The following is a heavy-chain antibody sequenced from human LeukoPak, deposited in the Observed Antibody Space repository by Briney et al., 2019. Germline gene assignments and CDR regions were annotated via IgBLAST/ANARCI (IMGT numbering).Heavy chain of an antibody. D-gene: IGHD3-9*01. CDR2: INHSGST. J-gene: IGHJ4*02. CDR1: GGSFSGYY. CDR3: ARGGRFVLRYFDWLSRGFDY. Sequence: SETLSLTCAVYGGSFSGYYWSWIRQPPGKGLEWIEEINHSGSTNYNPSLKSRVTISVDTSKNQFSLKLSSVTAADTAVYYCARGGRFVLRYFDWLSRGFDYWGQGTLVTVSS. V-gene: IGHV4-34*01.